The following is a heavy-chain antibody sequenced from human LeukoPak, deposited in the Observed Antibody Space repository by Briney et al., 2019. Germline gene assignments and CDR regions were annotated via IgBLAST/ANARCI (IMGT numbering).Heavy chain of an antibody. D-gene: IGHD1-14*01. CDR2: IYHSGST. CDR3: ARDPHRSPSGQGDFDY. Sequence: SETLSLTCTVSGCSISGGYYWGWIRQPPGKGLEWFGRIYHSGSTYYNPSLKSRVKISFDTSKSEFALKLSSVTAADTAVYYCARDPHRSPSGQGDFDYWGQGTLVTVSS. V-gene: IGHV4-38-2*02. CDR1: GCSISGGYY. J-gene: IGHJ4*02.